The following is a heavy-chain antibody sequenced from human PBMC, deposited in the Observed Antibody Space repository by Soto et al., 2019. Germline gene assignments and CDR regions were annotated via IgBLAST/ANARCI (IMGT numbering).Heavy chain of an antibody. CDR3: ARMGGLFYYYYMDV. D-gene: IGHD3-16*01. CDR1: GFTFSSDG. Sequence: PGGSMRLSCAASGFTFSSDGMHWVRQAPGKGLEWVSIIACAGNNTDYADSVKGRFTISRDNAKNSLFLQMNSLRAEDTAFYYCARMGGLFYYYYMDVWGKGTTVTVSS. V-gene: IGHV3-20*04. J-gene: IGHJ6*03. CDR2: IACAGNNT.